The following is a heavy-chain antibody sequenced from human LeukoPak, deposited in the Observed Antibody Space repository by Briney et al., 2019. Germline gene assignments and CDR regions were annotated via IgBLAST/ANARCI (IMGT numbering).Heavy chain of an antibody. CDR1: GYSITSGYY. V-gene: IGHV4-38-2*02. CDR3: ARSGPYYYHYLDV. D-gene: IGHD3-10*01. J-gene: IGHJ6*03. Sequence: SETLSLTCTVSGYSITSGYYWVWIRQPPGKAQGWIGAVYHSGSTYYNPSLKSRVAISVDTSKNQFSLKLYSVTAADTAVYFCARSGPYYYHYLDVWGKGATVTVSS. CDR2: VYHSGST.